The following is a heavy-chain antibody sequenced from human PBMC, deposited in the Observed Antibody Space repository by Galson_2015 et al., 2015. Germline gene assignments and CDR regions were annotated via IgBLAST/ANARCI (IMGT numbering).Heavy chain of an antibody. Sequence: SVKVSCKASGGTFSSYAISWVRQAPGQGLEWMGGIIPIFGTANYAQKFQGRVTITADESTSTAYMELSSLRSEDTAVYYCARVTTVTTYWYFDLWGRGTLVTVSS. CDR3: ARVTTVTTYWYFDL. V-gene: IGHV1-69*13. CDR1: GGTFSSYA. D-gene: IGHD4-17*01. CDR2: IIPIFGTA. J-gene: IGHJ2*01.